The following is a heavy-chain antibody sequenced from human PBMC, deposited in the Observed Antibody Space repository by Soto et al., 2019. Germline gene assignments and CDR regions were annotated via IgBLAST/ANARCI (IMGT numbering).Heavy chain of an antibody. D-gene: IGHD3-22*01. CDR3: AKGGSVGMYYYDSSGYYSSLY. CDR2: ISGSGGST. CDR1: GFTFSSYA. V-gene: IGHV3-23*01. Sequence: GGSLRLSCAASGFTFSSYAMSWVRQAPGKGLEWVSAISGSGGSTYYADSVKGRFTISRDNSKNTLYLQMNSLRAEDTAVYYCAKGGSVGMYYYDSSGYYSSLYWGQGTLVTVSS. J-gene: IGHJ4*02.